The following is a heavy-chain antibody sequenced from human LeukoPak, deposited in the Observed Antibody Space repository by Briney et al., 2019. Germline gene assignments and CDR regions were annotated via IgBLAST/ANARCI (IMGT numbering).Heavy chain of an antibody. Sequence: ASVKVSCKASGYTFTSYDINWVRQATGQGLEWMGWMNPNSGNTGYAQKFQGRLTMTRNTSISTAYMELSSLRSEDTAVYYCAREWPDFWSGYFTYYYYYGMDVWGQGTTVTVSS. V-gene: IGHV1-8*01. CDR2: MNPNSGNT. J-gene: IGHJ6*02. CDR1: GYTFTSYD. D-gene: IGHD3-3*01. CDR3: AREWPDFWSGYFTYYYYYGMDV.